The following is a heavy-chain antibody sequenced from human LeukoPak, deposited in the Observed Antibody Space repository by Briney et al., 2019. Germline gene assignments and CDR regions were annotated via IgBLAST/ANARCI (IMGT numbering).Heavy chain of an antibody. CDR1: GGSISSYY. Sequence: SETLSLTCTVSGGSISSYYWSWIRQPPGKVLEWIGYIYYSGSTNYNPSLKSRATISVDTSKNQFSLKLSSVTAADTAVYYCARGIYDLLLWGQGTLVTVSS. CDR3: ARGIYDLLL. CDR2: IYYSGST. J-gene: IGHJ4*02. D-gene: IGHD5/OR15-5a*01. V-gene: IGHV4-59*01.